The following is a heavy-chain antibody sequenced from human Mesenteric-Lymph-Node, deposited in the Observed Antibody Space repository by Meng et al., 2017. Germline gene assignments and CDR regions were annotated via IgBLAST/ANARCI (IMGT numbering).Heavy chain of an antibody. CDR3: ARYSVAGDY. D-gene: IGHD6-19*01. CDR2: IYYTGST. J-gene: IGHJ4*02. Sequence: QVQLQESGPGLVRPSETLSLTCAVSGGSVSSGSYYWNWIRQPPGKRLEWIGYIYYTGSTSYNPSLKSRVTISADASRNQFSLNLSSVTAADTAFYYCARYSVAGDYWGQGMLVTVSS. V-gene: IGHV4-61*01. CDR1: GGSVSSGSYY.